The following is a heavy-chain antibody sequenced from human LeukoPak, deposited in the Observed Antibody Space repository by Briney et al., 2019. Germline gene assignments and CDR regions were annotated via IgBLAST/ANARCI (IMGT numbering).Heavy chain of an antibody. J-gene: IGHJ4*02. Sequence: GGSLRLSCAASGFIFSNYWVSWVRQAPGKGLEWVANIKQDGGEKYYVDSVKGRFTISRDNAKNSLYLQMNSLRVEDTAVYYCARDGRPLDYWGQGTLVTVSS. CDR1: GFIFSNYW. V-gene: IGHV3-7*03. CDR2: IKQDGGEK. CDR3: ARDGRPLDY.